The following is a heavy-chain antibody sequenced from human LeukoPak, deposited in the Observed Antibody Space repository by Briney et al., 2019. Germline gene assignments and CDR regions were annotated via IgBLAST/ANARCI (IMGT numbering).Heavy chain of an antibody. V-gene: IGHV1-2*06. CDR3: ARRWSVGATSGAFDI. J-gene: IGHJ3*02. CDR2: INPNSGGT. D-gene: IGHD1-26*01. CDR1: GYTFTGYY. Sequence: ASVKVSCKASGYTFTGYYMHWVRQAPGQGLEWMGRINPNSGGTNYAQKFQGRVTMTRDTSISTAYMELSRLRSDDTAVYYCARRWSVGATSGAFDIWGQGTMVTVSS.